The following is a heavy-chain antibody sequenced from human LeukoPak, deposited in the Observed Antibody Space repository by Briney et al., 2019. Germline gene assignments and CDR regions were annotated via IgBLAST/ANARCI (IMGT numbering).Heavy chain of an antibody. J-gene: IGHJ4*02. CDR2: IYYSGST. CDR1: GGSISSSSYY. CDR3: ARAALRTPLTYFDY. V-gene: IGHV4-39*07. D-gene: IGHD5-12*01. Sequence: SETLSLTCIVSGGSISSSSYYWGWIRQPPGKGLEWIGTIYYSGSTSYYPSLKSRVTISVDTSKNQFSLKLSSVPAADTAVYYCARAALRTPLTYFDYWGQGTLVTVSS.